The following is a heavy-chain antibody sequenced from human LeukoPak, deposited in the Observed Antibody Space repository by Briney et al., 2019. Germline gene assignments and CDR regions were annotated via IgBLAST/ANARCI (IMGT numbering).Heavy chain of an antibody. CDR2: IKLDGSEK. D-gene: IGHD5-24*01. CDR3: ARDAELGATTARAFDM. Sequence: PGGSLRLSCVASGFTSRRYWMSWVRQAPGKGLEWVANIKLDGSEKYYLDSVKGRFTISRDNAKNTLYLQMNRLRAEETAVYYCARDAELGATTARAFDMWGPGTRVTVSS. CDR1: GFTSRRYW. V-gene: IGHV3-7*01. J-gene: IGHJ3*02.